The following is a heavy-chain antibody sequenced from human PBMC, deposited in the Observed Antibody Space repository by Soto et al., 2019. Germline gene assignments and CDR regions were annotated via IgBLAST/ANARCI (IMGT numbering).Heavy chain of an antibody. J-gene: IGHJ4*02. V-gene: IGHV3-49*03. Sequence: PGGSLRLSCTASGFTFGDYAMSWFRQAPGKGLEWVGFIRSKAYGGTTEYAASVKGRFTISRDDSKSIAYLQMNSLKTEDTAVYYCTREGRQWPGGPRIYWGQGTLVTVSS. CDR3: TREGRQWPGGPRIY. D-gene: IGHD6-19*01. CDR1: GFTFGDYA. CDR2: IRSKAYGGTT.